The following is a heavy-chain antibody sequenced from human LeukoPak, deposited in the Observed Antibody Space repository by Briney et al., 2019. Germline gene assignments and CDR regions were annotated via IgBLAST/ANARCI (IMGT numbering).Heavy chain of an antibody. J-gene: IGHJ3*02. CDR1: GFTFSSYA. V-gene: IGHV3-9*01. CDR3: AKDMGDRVALGAFDI. Sequence: GGSLRLSCAASGFTFSSYAMHWVRHAPGKGLEWVSGISWNSGSIGYADSVKGRSTISRDNAKNSLYLQMNSLRAEDTALYYCAKDMGDRVALGAFDIWGQGTMVTVSS. D-gene: IGHD2-21*01. CDR2: ISWNSGSI.